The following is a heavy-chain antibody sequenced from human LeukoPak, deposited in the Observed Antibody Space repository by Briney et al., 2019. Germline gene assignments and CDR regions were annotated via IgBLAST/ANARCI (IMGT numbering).Heavy chain of an antibody. Sequence: AASVKVSCKASGYTFTSYGISWVRQAPGQGLEWMGWISAYNGNTSYAQKLQGRVTMTTDTSTSTAYMELRSLRSDDTAVYYCARDVGYYYYMDVWGKGATVTVSS. CDR1: GYTFTSYG. CDR2: ISAYNGNT. J-gene: IGHJ6*03. CDR3: ARDVGYYYYMDV. V-gene: IGHV1-18*01.